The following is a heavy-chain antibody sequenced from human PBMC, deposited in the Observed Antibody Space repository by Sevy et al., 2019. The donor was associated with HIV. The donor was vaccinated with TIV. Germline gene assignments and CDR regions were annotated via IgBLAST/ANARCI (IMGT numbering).Heavy chain of an antibody. CDR1: GFTFSTYW. J-gene: IGHJ4*02. V-gene: IGHV3-7*01. CDR3: ARVGIFEGSESHFRFIDY. D-gene: IGHD3-10*01. Sequence: GGSLRLSCAASGFTFSTYWMTWVRQAPGKGLEWVANINQDGSKKNYVDSMKGRFTISRDNAKNSLYVKMISLRAEDTAVYYCARVGIFEGSESHFRFIDYWGQGILVTVSS. CDR2: INQDGSKK.